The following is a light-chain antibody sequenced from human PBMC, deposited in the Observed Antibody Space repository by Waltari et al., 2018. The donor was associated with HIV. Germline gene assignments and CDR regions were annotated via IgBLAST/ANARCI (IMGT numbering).Light chain of an antibody. Sequence: IQMTQSPETLSASVGDRVTITCRARQSVNEWLAWFQQKPGKAPKLLISKVSTLERGVPSRFSGSGSWTQFTLTISSLQPDDFATYYCQQFHSYWTFGQGTRVEIK. CDR1: QSVNEW. J-gene: IGKJ1*01. CDR2: KVS. CDR3: QQFHSYWT. V-gene: IGKV1-5*03.